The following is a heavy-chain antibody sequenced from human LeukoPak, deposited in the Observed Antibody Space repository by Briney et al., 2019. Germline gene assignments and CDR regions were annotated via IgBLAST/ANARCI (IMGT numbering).Heavy chain of an antibody. D-gene: IGHD6-19*01. CDR3: AKDLWYSRAWYLDPFDS. J-gene: IGHJ3*02. CDR1: GFTVSSYA. Sequence: GGSLRLSCAASGFTVSSYAMSWVRQAPGKGLEWVSAISGSGGSTYYADSVKDRFTISRDNPENTPYLQMNSLRAEDTAVYYCAKDLWYSRAWYLDPFDSRGQGTIVTDSP. CDR2: ISGSGGST. V-gene: IGHV3-23*01.